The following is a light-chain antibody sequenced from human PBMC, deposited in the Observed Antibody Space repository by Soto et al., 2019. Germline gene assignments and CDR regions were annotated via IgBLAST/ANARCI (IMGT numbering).Light chain of an antibody. CDR2: EGS. CDR3: RSYAGSYV. V-gene: IGLV2-23*01. Sequence: QSALTQPASVSGSPGQSITISCTGTSSDVGSYNLVSWYQQYPGKAPKLMIYEGSKRPSGVSNRFSGSKSGNTASLTISGLQAEDEADYYCRSYAGSYVFGAGTKVTVL. CDR1: SSDVGSYNL. J-gene: IGLJ1*01.